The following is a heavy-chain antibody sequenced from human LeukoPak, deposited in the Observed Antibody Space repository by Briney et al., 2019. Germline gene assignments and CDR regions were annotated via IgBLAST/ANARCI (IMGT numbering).Heavy chain of an antibody. J-gene: IGHJ5*02. CDR3: ASEGRRTYYDFWSGYAANWFDP. CDR1: GGTFSSYA. V-gene: IGHV1-69*13. CDR2: IIPIIGTA. D-gene: IGHD3-3*01. Sequence: ASVKVSCKASGGTFSSYAISWVRQAPGQGLEWMGGIIPIIGTANYAQKFQGRVTITADESTSTAYMELSSLRSEDTAVYYCASEGRRTYYDFWSGYAANWFDPWGQGTLVTVSS.